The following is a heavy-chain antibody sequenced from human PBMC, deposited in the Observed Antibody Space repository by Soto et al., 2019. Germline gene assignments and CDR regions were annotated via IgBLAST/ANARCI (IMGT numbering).Heavy chain of an antibody. J-gene: IGHJ5*02. CDR3: ARGRENDP. CDR2: INPNSGGT. Sequence: QVQLVQSGAEVKKPGASVKVSCKASGYTFTNYYIHWVRQAPGQGLEWMGWINPNSGGTSSAQKFQGRVALTRDTSISTAYMELNSLRSDDTAMYYCARGRENDPWGQGTLVTVSS. CDR1: GYTFTNYY. V-gene: IGHV1-2*02. D-gene: IGHD3-10*01.